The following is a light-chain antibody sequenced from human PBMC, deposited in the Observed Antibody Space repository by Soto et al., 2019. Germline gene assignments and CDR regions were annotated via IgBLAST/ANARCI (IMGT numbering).Light chain of an antibody. Sequence: DIQMTQSPSTLSASVGDRVTITCRASQGISGRLAWYQQKPGKAPNLLIYDVSNLESGVPSRFSGTGSGTEFPLTINRLQPDDFATYYCQQYNSYSTFGPGTKVEV. CDR1: QGISGR. CDR3: QQYNSYST. J-gene: IGKJ1*01. CDR2: DVS. V-gene: IGKV1-5*01.